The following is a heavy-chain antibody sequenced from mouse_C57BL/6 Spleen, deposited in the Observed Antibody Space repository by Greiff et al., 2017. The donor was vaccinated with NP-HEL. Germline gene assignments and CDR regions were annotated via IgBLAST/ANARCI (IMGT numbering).Heavy chain of an antibody. Sequence: VQLQQSGAELVKPGASVKMSCKASGYTFTTYPIEWMKQNHGKSLEWIGNFHPYNDDTKYNEKFKGKATLTVEKSSSTVYLELSRLTSDDSAVYYCARRIYYGNYSWYFDVWGTGTTVTVSS. V-gene: IGHV1-47*01. CDR3: ARRIYYGNYSWYFDV. CDR2: FHPYNDDT. J-gene: IGHJ1*03. D-gene: IGHD2-1*01. CDR1: GYTFTTYP.